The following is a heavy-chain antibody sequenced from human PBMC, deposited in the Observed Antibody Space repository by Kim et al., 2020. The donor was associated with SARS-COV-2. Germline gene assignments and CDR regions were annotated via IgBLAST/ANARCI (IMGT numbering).Heavy chain of an antibody. D-gene: IGHD1-26*01. Sequence: GGSLRLSCAGSGFKFDDYAMHWVRQAPGKGLEWVSGISWNSGRIEYADSVKGRFTISRDNAKNSLYLQIKSLRAEDTALYYCVKDRQPWDPDAFDIWGQGTMVTVSS. CDR3: VKDRQPWDPDAFDI. V-gene: IGHV3-9*01. CDR1: GFKFDDYA. CDR2: ISWNSGRI. J-gene: IGHJ3*02.